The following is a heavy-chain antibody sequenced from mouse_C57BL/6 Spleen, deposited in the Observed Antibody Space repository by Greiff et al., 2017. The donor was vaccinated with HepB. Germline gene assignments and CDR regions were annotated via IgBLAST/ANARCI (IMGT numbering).Heavy chain of an antibody. J-gene: IGHJ4*01. V-gene: IGHV1-4*01. CDR1: GYTFTSYT. CDR3: ANLPQYDYGGVYYAMDY. Sequence: VQLQQSGAELARPGASVKMSCKASGYTFTSYTMHWVKQRPGQGLEWIGYINPSSGYTKYNQKFKDKATLTADKSSSTAYMQLSSLTSEDSAVYYCANLPQYDYGGVYYAMDYWGQGTSVTVSS. CDR2: INPSSGYT. D-gene: IGHD2-4*01.